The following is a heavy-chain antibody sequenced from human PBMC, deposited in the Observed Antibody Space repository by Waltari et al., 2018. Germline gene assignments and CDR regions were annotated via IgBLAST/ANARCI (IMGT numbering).Heavy chain of an antibody. CDR3: ARVADNREGVAFDI. CDR1: GYTFTSYA. CDR2: INAGNGNT. D-gene: IGHD2-15*01. Sequence: QVQLVQSGAEVKKPGASVKASCKASGYTFTSYAMHWVRQAPGQRLEWMGWINAGNGNTKYSQKFQGRVTITRDTSASTAYMELSSLRSEDTAVYYCARVADNREGVAFDIWGQGTMVTVSS. J-gene: IGHJ3*02. V-gene: IGHV1-3*01.